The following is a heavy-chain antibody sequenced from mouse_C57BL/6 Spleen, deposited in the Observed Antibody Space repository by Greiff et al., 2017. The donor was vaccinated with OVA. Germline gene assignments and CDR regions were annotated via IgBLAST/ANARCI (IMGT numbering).Heavy chain of an antibody. CDR2: IRLKSDNYAT. V-gene: IGHV6-3*01. Sequence: DVKLQESGGGLVQPGGSMKLSCVASGFTFSNYWMNWVRQSPEKGLEWVAQIRLKSDNYATHYAESVKGRFTISRDDSKSSVYLQMNNLRAEDTGIYYCTALYYGSSHWYFDVWGTGTTVTVSS. CDR1: GFTFSNYW. J-gene: IGHJ1*03. D-gene: IGHD1-1*01. CDR3: TALYYGSSHWYFDV.